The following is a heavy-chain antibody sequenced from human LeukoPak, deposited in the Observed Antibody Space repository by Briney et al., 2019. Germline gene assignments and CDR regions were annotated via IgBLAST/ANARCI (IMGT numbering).Heavy chain of an antibody. CDR2: ISSTSTYI. D-gene: IGHD6-13*01. Sequence: PGGSLRLSCAASGFTFSTYSMNWVRQAPGKGLEWVSSISSTSTYIYYADSLKGRFTISRDNAKTSMYLQMNSLRAEDTAVYYCVRDRAAAARQPVDYWGQGTLVTVSS. J-gene: IGHJ4*02. CDR1: GFTFSTYS. CDR3: VRDRAAAARQPVDY. V-gene: IGHV3-21*06.